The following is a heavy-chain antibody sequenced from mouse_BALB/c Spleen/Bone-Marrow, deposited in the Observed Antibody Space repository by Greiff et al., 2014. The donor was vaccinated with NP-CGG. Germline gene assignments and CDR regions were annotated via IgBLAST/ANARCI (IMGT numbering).Heavy chain of an antibody. CDR3: ARWEYYAMDY. Sequence: VQLKESGAELVKPGASVKLSCTASGFNIKDTYMHWVKQRPEQGLEWIGRIDPANGNTKYDPKFQGKATITADTSSNTAYLQLSSRTSEDTAVYYWARWEYYAMDYWGQGTSVP. CDR2: IDPANGNT. V-gene: IGHV14-3*02. J-gene: IGHJ4*01. D-gene: IGHD4-1*01. CDR1: GFNIKDTY.